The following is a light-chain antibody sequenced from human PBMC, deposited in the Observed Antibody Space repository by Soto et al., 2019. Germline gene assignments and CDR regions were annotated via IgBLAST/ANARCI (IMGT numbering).Light chain of an antibody. V-gene: IGLV1-44*01. J-gene: IGLJ2*01. Sequence: QAVVTQPPSASGTPGQRVTISCSGSGSNIGSDTVNWYQQLPGTAPKLLIYSINQRPSGVPDRFSGSKSGTSASLAISGLQSDDEADYYCAAWDDSLNGVVFGGGTK. CDR2: SIN. CDR3: AAWDDSLNGVV. CDR1: GSNIGSDT.